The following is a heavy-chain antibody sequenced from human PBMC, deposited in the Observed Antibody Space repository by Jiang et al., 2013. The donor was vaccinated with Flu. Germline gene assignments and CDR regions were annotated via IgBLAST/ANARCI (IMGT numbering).Heavy chain of an antibody. CDR1: GYTFTSYY. CDR3: ARVQPPIVVAGTWLWLDS. J-gene: IGHJ5*01. D-gene: IGHD6-19*01. V-gene: IGHV1-2*06. Sequence: VSCKASGYTFTSYYMHWVRRAPGQGLEWMGRINPESGGTNYAQKFQGRVTMTRDTSTSTAYMELSRLNSDDAAVYYCARVQPPIVVAGTWLWLDSWGQGTLVTVSS. CDR2: INPESGGT.